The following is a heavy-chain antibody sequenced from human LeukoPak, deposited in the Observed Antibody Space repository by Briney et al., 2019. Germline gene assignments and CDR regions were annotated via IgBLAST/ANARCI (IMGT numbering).Heavy chain of an antibody. Sequence: SETLSLTCAVYGGSFSGYYWSWIRQPPGKGLEWIGEIHHSGSTNYSPSLKSRVTISVDTSKNQFSLKLSSVTAADTAVYYCARHRIFGELGVDYWGQGTLVTVSS. J-gene: IGHJ4*02. CDR3: ARHRIFGELGVDY. V-gene: IGHV4-34*01. CDR1: GGSFSGYY. CDR2: IHHSGST. D-gene: IGHD3-10*01.